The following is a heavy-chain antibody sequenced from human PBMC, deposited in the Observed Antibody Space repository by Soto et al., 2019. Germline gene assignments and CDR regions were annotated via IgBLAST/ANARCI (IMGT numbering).Heavy chain of an antibody. J-gene: IGHJ4*02. V-gene: IGHV1-18*01. CDR1: GYTFSDYG. CDR2: ISAKNGNT. CDR3: AREPPETPPDY. Sequence: QVQLVQSGADVKQPVASVKVSCKASGYTFSDYGIIWVRQAPGQGLEWMGWISAKNGNTNFAQKFRGRVTMTTDTSTSTVYMELRSLKPDDTAVYYCAREPPETPPDYWGQGTLVTVSS.